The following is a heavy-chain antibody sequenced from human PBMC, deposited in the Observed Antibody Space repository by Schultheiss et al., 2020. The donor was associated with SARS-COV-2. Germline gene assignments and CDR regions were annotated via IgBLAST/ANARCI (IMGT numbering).Heavy chain of an antibody. CDR1: GFTFSSYE. V-gene: IGHV3-48*03. Sequence: GESLKISCAASGFTFSSYEMNWVRQAPGKGLEWVSYISSSGSTIYYADSVKGRFTISRDNAKNSLYLQMNSLRAEDTAVYYCARDLYYYGSGSSHYYYYGMDVWGQGTTVTVAS. CDR3: ARDLYYYGSGSSHYYYYGMDV. D-gene: IGHD3-10*01. CDR2: ISSSGSTI. J-gene: IGHJ6*02.